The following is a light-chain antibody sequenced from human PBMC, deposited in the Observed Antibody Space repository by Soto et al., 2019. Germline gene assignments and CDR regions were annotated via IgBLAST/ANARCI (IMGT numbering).Light chain of an antibody. CDR2: GAS. V-gene: IGKV3-15*01. Sequence: EVVMTQSPATLSVSPGERATLSCRASQSVSSKVVWYQQKPGQAPRLLIYGASTRATGIPARFSGSGSGTEFTLSISSLQSEDFAVYYCQQYGSSLPITFGQGTRLEIK. CDR3: QQYGSSLPIT. J-gene: IGKJ5*01. CDR1: QSVSSK.